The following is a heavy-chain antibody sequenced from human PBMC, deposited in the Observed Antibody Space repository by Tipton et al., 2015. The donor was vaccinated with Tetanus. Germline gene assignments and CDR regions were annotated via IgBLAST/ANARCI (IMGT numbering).Heavy chain of an antibody. CDR2: ISYDGTNA. V-gene: IGHV3-30*18. CDR1: GFTFSRTD. J-gene: IGHJ4*02. Sequence: SLRLSCAASGFTFSRTDIHWVRQAPGKGLEWVALISYDGTNAFYADSVKGRFTISRDNSKNTVHLQLNSLRSGDTAVYYCAKGYDLQWELPNYYDYWGQGTLVIVSS. CDR3: AKGYDLQWELPNYYDY. D-gene: IGHD4-23*01.